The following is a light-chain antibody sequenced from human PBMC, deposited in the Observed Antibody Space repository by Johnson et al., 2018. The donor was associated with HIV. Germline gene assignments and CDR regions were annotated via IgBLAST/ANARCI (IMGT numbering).Light chain of an antibody. CDR3: ATWNSSLSVYV. CDR2: ENN. CDR1: SSNIGNNY. V-gene: IGLV1-51*02. J-gene: IGLJ1*01. Sequence: QSVLTQPPSVSAAPGQKVTISCSGSSSNIGNNYVSWYQQLPGTAPKLLIYENNKRPSGIPYRFSGSKSGTSATLGITGLQTGDEADYHCATWNSSLSVYVFGTGTKVTVL.